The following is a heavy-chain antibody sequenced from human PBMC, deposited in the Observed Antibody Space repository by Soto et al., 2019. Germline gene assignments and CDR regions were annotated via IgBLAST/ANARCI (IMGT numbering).Heavy chain of an antibody. Sequence: GGSLRLSCAASGFTFSSYSMNWVRQAPGKGLEWVSSISSSSSYIYYADSVKGRFTISRDNAKNSLYLQMNSLRAEDTAVYYCARDGITIFGVVNWFDPWGQGTLVTVSS. J-gene: IGHJ5*02. CDR1: GFTFSSYS. D-gene: IGHD3-3*01. V-gene: IGHV3-21*01. CDR2: ISSSSSYI. CDR3: ARDGITIFGVVNWFDP.